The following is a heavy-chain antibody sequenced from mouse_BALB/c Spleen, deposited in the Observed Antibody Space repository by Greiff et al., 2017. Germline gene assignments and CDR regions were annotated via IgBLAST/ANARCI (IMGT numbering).Heavy chain of an antibody. V-gene: IGHV3-2*02. Sequence: ESGPGLVKPSQSLSLTCTVTGYSITSDYAWNWIRQFPGNKLEWMGYISYSGSTSYNPSLKSRISITRDTSKNQFFLQLNSVTTEDTATYYCARRRGEFDYWGQGTTLTVSS. CDR1: GYSITSDYA. CDR3: ARRRGEFDY. CDR2: ISYSGST. J-gene: IGHJ2*01.